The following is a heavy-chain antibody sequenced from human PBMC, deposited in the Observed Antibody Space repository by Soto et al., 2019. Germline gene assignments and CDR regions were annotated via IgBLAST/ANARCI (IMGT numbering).Heavy chain of an antibody. Sequence: EVQLLESGGGLVQPGGSLRLSCATAGFAFSSYAMSWVRQAPGKGLEWVSLIGYSTYYADSVKGRFTISRDTSKNTLYLQMNTLRVKDTAVYYCATEAHFSMGLEYWGQGNLVTVSS. CDR1: GFAFSSYA. CDR2: IGYST. J-gene: IGHJ4*02. D-gene: IGHD3-3*02. V-gene: IGHV3-23*01. CDR3: ATEAHFSMGLEY.